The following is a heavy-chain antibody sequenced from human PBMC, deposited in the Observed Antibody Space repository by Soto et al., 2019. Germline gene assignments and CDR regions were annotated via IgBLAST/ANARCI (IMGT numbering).Heavy chain of an antibody. Sequence: PSQTLSLTCDISGDSVSTNSVAWNWIRQSPSRGLEWLGRTYYRSKWYNDYAISVKSRITINPDTSKNQFSLHLNSVTPEDTAVYYCARLIGNSWLDSWGQGTLVTVSS. D-gene: IGHD2-8*01. J-gene: IGHJ5*01. CDR2: TYYRSKWYN. CDR3: ARLIGNSWLDS. V-gene: IGHV6-1*01. CDR1: GDSVSTNSVA.